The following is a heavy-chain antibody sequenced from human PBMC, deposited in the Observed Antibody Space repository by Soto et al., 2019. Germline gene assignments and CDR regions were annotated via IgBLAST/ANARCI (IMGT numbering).Heavy chain of an antibody. CDR3: ASDQGNGGWFDP. V-gene: IGHV3-33*01. J-gene: IGHJ5*02. CDR1: GFTFSSYG. CDR2: IWYDGSSK. Sequence: QVQLVESGGGVVQPGRSLRLSCVASGFTFSSYGMHWVRQAPGKGLEWVAVIWYDGSSKYYADSVKGRFTISRDNSKNTLYLQMNSLRAEDTAVYYCASDQGNGGWFDPWGQGTLVTVSS. D-gene: IGHD1-1*01.